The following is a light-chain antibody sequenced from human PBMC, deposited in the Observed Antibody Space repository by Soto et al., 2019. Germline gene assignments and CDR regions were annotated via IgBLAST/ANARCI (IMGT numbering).Light chain of an antibody. CDR2: RNN. V-gene: IGLV1-47*01. Sequence: QSVLTQPPSASGTPGQRVTISCSGSSSNIGSKYAYWYQQLPGRAPELLIYRNNQRPSGVPDRFSGSKSGTSASLAISGLRSEDEADYYCAAWDDSLSGVVFGGGTKLTVL. J-gene: IGLJ2*01. CDR1: SSNIGSKY. CDR3: AAWDDSLSGVV.